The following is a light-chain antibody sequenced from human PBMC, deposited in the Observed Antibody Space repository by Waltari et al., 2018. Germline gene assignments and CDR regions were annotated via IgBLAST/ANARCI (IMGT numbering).Light chain of an antibody. CDR1: SRDVGGYHY. V-gene: IGLV2-14*03. J-gene: IGLJ2*01. Sequence: QSALTQPASVSGSPGQSITISCTGTSRDVGGYHYTSWYQQHPGKAPKLMIYDVSNRPSGVSNRFSGSKSGNTASLTISGLQAEDEADYYCSSYISSSTLELFGGGTSLTVL. CDR3: SSYISSSTLEL. CDR2: DVS.